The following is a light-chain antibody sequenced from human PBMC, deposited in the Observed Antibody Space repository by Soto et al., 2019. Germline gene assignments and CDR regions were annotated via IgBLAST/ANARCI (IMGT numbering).Light chain of an antibody. CDR2: EAS. CDR3: NSYTTSSSWV. V-gene: IGLV2-14*01. CDR1: SSDVGGFNY. J-gene: IGLJ3*02. Sequence: QSVLTQPASVSGSPGQSITISCTGTSSDVGGFNYVSWYQHHPDKAPKLLIYEASNRPPGVSSRFSGSKSANTASLTISDLQAEDEADYYCNSYTTSSSWVFGGGTQLTVL.